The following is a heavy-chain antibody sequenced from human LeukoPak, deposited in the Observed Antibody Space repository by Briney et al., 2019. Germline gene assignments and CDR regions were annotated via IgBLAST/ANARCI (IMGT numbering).Heavy chain of an antibody. Sequence: PGGSLRLSCAASGFTFSSYSMNWVRQAPGKGLEWVSYISSSSSTIYYADSVKGRFTISRDNAKNSLYLQMNSLRAEDTAVYYCARDYYDSSGYYSRALYYYYGMDVWGQGTTVTVSS. CDR2: ISSSSSTI. CDR1: GFTFSSYS. D-gene: IGHD3-22*01. CDR3: ARDYYDSSGYYSRALYYYYGMDV. V-gene: IGHV3-48*01. J-gene: IGHJ6*02.